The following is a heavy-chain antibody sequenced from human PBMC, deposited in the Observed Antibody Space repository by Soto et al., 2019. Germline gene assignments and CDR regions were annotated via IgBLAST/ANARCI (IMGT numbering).Heavy chain of an antibody. CDR3: ARSPTPNWFDP. Sequence: PGESLKISCAASGVYFGTYSMYWVRQAPGKGLEWVSSISSTSSYIYYAASVKGRFTISRDNAKNSLYLQMNSLRAEDTAVYYCARSPTPNWFDPWGQGTLVTVSS. CDR2: ISSTSSYI. V-gene: IGHV3-21*01. CDR1: GVYFGTYS. J-gene: IGHJ5*02.